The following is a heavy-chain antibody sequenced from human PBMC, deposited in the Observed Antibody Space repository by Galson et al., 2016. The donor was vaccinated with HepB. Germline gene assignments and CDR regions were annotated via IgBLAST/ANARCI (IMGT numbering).Heavy chain of an antibody. V-gene: IGHV3-23*01. J-gene: IGHJ4*02. D-gene: IGHD1-26*01. CDR3: AKGRVGITTSALDY. CDR2: VSGSSSTT. Sequence: CAAPGFTFNNYAMSWVRQAPGKGLECVSVVSGSSSTTYYADSVKGRFTISKDNSRNTLYLQMNTLRAEDTAIYYCAKGRVGITTSALDYWGQGTLVTVSS. CDR1: GFTFNNYA.